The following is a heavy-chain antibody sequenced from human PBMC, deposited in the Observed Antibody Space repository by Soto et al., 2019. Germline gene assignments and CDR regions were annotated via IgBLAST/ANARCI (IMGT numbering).Heavy chain of an antibody. CDR2: ISGTGTTT. V-gene: IGHV3-23*01. CDR1: GFTFSSYA. Sequence: LXLSCAASGFTFSSYAMTWVRQAPGKGLEWVSTISGTGTTTYYADSVKGRFTISRDNSKNTLYLQMNSLRTEDTAVYYCVKAVYLLDFDYWGQGTLVTVSS. D-gene: IGHD2-8*01. CDR3: VKAVYLLDFDY. J-gene: IGHJ4*02.